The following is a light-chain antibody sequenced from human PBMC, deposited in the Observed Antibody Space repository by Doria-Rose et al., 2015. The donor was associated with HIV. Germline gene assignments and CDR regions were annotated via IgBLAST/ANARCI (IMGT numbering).Light chain of an antibody. V-gene: IGKV1-39*01. Sequence: DLLVTQYTSSLSASVGDRVTITCRASQSISNYLNWYQQKPGKAPKLLIYAASSLTSGVPSRFSGSGSGTDFTLTISSLQPEDFATYYCQRSYRTPRTFGQGTKVEIK. CDR3: QRSYRTPRT. CDR1: QSISNY. CDR2: AAS. J-gene: IGKJ1*01.